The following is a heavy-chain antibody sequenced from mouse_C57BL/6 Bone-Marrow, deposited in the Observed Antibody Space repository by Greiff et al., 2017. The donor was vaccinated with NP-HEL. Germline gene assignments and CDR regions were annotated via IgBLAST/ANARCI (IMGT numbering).Heavy chain of an antibody. CDR3: AREDYYDSHYYAMDY. Sequence: EVQRVESVAELVRPGASVKLSCTASGFNIKNTYMHWVKQRPEQGLEWIGRIDPANGNTKYAPKFQGKATITADTSSNTAYLQLSSLTSEDTAIYYCAREDYYDSHYYAMDYWGQGTSVTVSS. CDR1: GFNIKNTY. D-gene: IGHD2-4*01. V-gene: IGHV14-3*01. CDR2: IDPANGNT. J-gene: IGHJ4*01.